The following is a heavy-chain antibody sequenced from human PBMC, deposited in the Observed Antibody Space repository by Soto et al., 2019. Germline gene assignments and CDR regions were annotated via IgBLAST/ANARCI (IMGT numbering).Heavy chain of an antibody. V-gene: IGHV3-23*01. J-gene: IGHJ3*02. Sequence: EVQLLESGGGLVQPGGSLRLSCAASGFTFSSYAMTWVRQAPAQGREWVSGISGSGGSTYYADSVKGRFTISRDSSKNTLYLQMDSLRAEDTAVYYCAKKTDSSSPWGALDIWGQGTMVSVSS. CDR1: GFTFSSYA. D-gene: IGHD6-6*01. CDR2: ISGSGGST. CDR3: AKKTDSSSPWGALDI.